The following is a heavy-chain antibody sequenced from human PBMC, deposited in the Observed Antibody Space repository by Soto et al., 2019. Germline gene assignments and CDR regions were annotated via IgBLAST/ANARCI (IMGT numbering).Heavy chain of an antibody. CDR3: ARKGIANYGMDV. V-gene: IGHV1-69*13. J-gene: IGHJ6*02. CDR2: IIPIFGTA. D-gene: IGHD6-13*01. CDR1: GGTFSSYA. Sequence: SVKVSCKASGGTFSSYAISWVRQAPGQGLEWMGGIIPIFGTANYAQKFQGRVTITADESTSTAYMELSSLRSEDTAVYYCARKGIANYGMDVWGQGTTVTVSS.